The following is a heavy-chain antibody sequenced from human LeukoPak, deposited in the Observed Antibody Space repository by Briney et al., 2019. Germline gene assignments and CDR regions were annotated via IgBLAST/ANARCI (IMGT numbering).Heavy chain of an antibody. V-gene: IGHV4-59*01. CDR2: IYYSGST. CDR1: GGSISSYY. CDR3: ARGSRRHYYGMDV. Sequence: SETLSLTCTVSGGSISSYYWSWIRQPPGKGLEWIGYIYYSGSTNYNPSLKSRVTISVDTSKNQFSLKLSSVTAADTAVYYCARGSRRHYYGMDVWGQGTTVTVSS. J-gene: IGHJ6*02. D-gene: IGHD6-19*01.